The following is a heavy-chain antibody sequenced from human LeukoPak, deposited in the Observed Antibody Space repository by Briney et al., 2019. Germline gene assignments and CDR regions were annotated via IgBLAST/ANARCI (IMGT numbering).Heavy chain of an antibody. D-gene: IGHD3-10*01. CDR2: IYSGGST. CDR1: GFTVSSNY. J-gene: IGHJ4*02. V-gene: IGHV3-53*05. Sequence: PGGSLRLSCAASGFTVSSNYMSWVRQAPGKGLEWVSVIYSGGSTYYADSVKGRFTISRDNSKNTLYLQMNSLRAEDTAVCYCARDGGLYYYGSGSYSTGYYFDYWGQGTLVTVSS. CDR3: ARDGGLYYYGSGSYSTGYYFDY.